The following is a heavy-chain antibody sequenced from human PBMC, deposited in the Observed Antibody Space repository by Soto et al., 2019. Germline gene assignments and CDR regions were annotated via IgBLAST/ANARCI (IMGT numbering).Heavy chain of an antibody. CDR2: INPSGGST. J-gene: IGHJ4*02. V-gene: IGHV1-46*01. D-gene: IGHD6-13*01. CDR1: GYTFTSYY. Sequence: QVQLVQSGAEVKKPGASVKVSCKASGYTFTSYYMHWGRQAPGQGLEWMGIINPSGGSTSYAQKFQGRVTMTRDTSTSTVYMEQSSLRSEDTAVYYCALTAAAANGCDYWGQGTLVTVSS. CDR3: ALTAAAANGCDY.